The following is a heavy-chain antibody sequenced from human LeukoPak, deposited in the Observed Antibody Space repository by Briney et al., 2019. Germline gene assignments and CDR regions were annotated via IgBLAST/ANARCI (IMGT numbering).Heavy chain of an antibody. D-gene: IGHD2-15*01. J-gene: IGHJ4*02. CDR2: IYYSGST. Sequence: PSETLSLTCTVSGGSISSSNYLWGWIRQPPGKGLEWIGSIYYSGSTYHNPSFKSRLTISVDTSKNQFSLRLSSVTAADTAMYYCARQEDRSSGGSCYARTIDYWGQGTLVTVSS. CDR3: ARQEDRSSGGSCYARTIDY. V-gene: IGHV4-39*01. CDR1: GGSISSSNYL.